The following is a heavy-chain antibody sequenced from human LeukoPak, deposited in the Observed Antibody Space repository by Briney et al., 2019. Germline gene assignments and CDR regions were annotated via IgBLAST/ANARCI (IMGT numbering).Heavy chain of an antibody. CDR2: ISWNSGSI. Sequence: GGSLRLSCAASGFTFDDYAMHWARQAPGKGLEWVSGISWNSGSIGYADSVKGRFTISRDNAKNSLYLQMNSLRAEDTALYYCAKATTLWFGESERSNWFDPWGQGTLVTVSS. CDR3: AKATTLWFGESERSNWFDP. V-gene: IGHV3-9*01. CDR1: GFTFDDYA. D-gene: IGHD3-10*01. J-gene: IGHJ5*02.